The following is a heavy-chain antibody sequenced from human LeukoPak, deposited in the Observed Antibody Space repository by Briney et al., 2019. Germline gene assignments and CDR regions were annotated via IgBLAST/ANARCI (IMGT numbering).Heavy chain of an antibody. CDR1: GVSLRGYY. D-gene: IGHD3-22*01. Sequence: SETLSLTCAVYGVSLRGYYWSWIRQPPGKGLEWIGSIYYSGSTYYNPSLKSRVTISVDTSKNQFSLKLSSVTAADTAVYYCASDSSGYAFDIWGQGTMVTVSS. V-gene: IGHV4-34*01. CDR2: IYYSGST. J-gene: IGHJ3*02. CDR3: ASDSSGYAFDI.